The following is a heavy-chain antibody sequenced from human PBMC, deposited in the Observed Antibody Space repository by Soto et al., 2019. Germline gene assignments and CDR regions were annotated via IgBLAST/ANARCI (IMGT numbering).Heavy chain of an antibody. D-gene: IGHD6-13*01. CDR2: IYYSGST. J-gene: IGHJ4*02. CDR3: ASSSSWYWVFDY. V-gene: IGHV4-59*01. Sequence: SETLSLTCPVSGGSISSYYWSWIRQPPGKGLEWIGYIYYSGSTNYNPSLKSRVTISVDTSKNQFSLKLSSVTAADTAVYYCASSSSWYWVFDYWGQGTLVTVSS. CDR1: GGSISSYY.